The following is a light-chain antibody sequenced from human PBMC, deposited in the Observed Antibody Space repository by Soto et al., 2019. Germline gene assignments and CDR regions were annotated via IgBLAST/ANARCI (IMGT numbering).Light chain of an antibody. J-gene: IGLJ3*02. CDR2: EDN. CDR1: SSDVGGHNL. Sequence: QSALTQSASVSGFPGQSITISCTGTSSDVGGHNLVSWYQLHPGKAPKLLISEDNKRPPGVSNRFSGSKSGDTASLTISWLQAEDEADYYCCSYASGSTWVFGGGTKLTVL. V-gene: IGLV2-23*01. CDR3: CSYASGSTWV.